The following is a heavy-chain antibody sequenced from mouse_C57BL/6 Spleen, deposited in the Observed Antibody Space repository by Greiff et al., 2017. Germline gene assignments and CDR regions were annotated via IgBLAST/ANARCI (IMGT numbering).Heavy chain of an antibody. CDR2: IWSGGST. J-gene: IGHJ4*01. Sequence: VQRVESGPGLVQPSQSLSITCTVSGFSLTSYGVHWVRQSPGKGLEWLGVIWSGGSTDYNAAFISRLSISKDNSKSQVFFKMNSLQADDTAINYCARSYSNYDYAMDYWGQGTSVTVSS. D-gene: IGHD2-5*01. V-gene: IGHV2-2*01. CDR3: ARSYSNYDYAMDY. CDR1: GFSLTSYG.